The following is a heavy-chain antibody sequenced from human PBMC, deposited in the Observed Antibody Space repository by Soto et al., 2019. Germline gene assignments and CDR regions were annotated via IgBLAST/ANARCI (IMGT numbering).Heavy chain of an antibody. J-gene: IGHJ3*02. Sequence: ASVKVSCKASGGTFSSYAISWVRQAPGQGLEWMGGTIPIFGTANYAQKFQGRVTITADESTSTAYMELSSLRSEDTAVYYCARGYDILTAAFDIWGQGTMVTVS. D-gene: IGHD3-9*01. CDR2: TIPIFGTA. CDR3: ARGYDILTAAFDI. V-gene: IGHV1-69*13. CDR1: GGTFSSYA.